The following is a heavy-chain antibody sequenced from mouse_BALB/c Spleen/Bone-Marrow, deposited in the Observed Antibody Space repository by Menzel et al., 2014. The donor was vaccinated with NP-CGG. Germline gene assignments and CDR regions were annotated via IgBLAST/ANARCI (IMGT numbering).Heavy chain of an antibody. V-gene: IGHV1S29*02. CDR2: IYPYNGGT. CDR1: GYTFTDYN. CDR3: ARREAVVADFDY. Sequence: VQLQQSGPELVKPGASVKISCKASGYTFTDYNMHWVKQSHGKSLEWIGYIYPYNGGTGYNQKFKSKATLTVDNSSSTAYMELRSLTSEDSAVYYCARREAVVADFDYWGQGTILTVSS. J-gene: IGHJ2*01. D-gene: IGHD1-1*01.